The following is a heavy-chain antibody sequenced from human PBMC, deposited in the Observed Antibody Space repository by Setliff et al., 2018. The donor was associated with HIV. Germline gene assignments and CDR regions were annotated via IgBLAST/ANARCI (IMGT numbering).Heavy chain of an antibody. CDR1: GFTFTNAW. J-gene: IGHJ6*03. D-gene: IGHD3-3*01. Sequence: PGGSLRLSCAASGFTFTNAWMSWVRQAPGKGLEWVGRTKSKTDGGTTHYAAPVKGRFTISKDDSKNTLYLQMNSLKSDDTGVYYCTTGFGSPAAAPDWGQGTLVTAPQVRGAAVYYCARIETGFLEWLTTYYYHYMDVWGKGTTVTVSS. CDR2: TKSKTDGGTT. V-gene: IGHV3-15*01. CDR3: TTGFGSPAAAPDWGQGTLVTAPQVRGAAVYYCARIETGFLEWLTTYYYHYMDV.